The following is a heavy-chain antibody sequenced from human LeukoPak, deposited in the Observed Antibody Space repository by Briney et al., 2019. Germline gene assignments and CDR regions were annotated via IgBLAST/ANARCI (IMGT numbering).Heavy chain of an antibody. CDR3: ATQKHFDSSCYVGPFHI. Sequence: GGSLRLSCAASGFSFSDYGMHWVRQAPGKGLEWVSYISSNSSNTYYADSVKGRFTISRDNAKKSLYLEMNSLRAEDTAVYYCATQKHFDSSCYVGPFHIWGQGTMVTVS. D-gene: IGHD3-22*01. V-gene: IGHV3-48*01. CDR1: GFSFSDYG. CDR2: ISSNSSNT. J-gene: IGHJ3*02.